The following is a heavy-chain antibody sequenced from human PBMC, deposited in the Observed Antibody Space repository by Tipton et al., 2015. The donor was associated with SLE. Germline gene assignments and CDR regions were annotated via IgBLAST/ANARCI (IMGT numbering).Heavy chain of an antibody. V-gene: IGHV4-61*01. CDR3: ARARERDYNDAFVF. D-gene: IGHD4-11*01. CDR1: GGSISSSSYY. Sequence: TLSLTCTVSGGSISSSSYYWSWIRQPPGKGLEWIGYIHYSGTTNYNPSLKSRVTMSVDTSKNQFSLNLRFVTAADTAMYYCARARERDYNDAFVFWVQGTMVIVPS. J-gene: IGHJ3*01. CDR2: IHYSGTT.